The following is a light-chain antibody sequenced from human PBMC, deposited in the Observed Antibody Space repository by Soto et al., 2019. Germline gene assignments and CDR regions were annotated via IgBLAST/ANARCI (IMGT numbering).Light chain of an antibody. V-gene: IGKV2-30*01. CDR2: KVS. CDR1: QSLVNSDGNTY. Sequence: EVVMTQSPLSLPVTLGQPASISCRSSQSLVNSDGNTYLNWFHQRPGQSPRRLIYKVSNRDSGVPDTFSGSGSGTDFTLRISRVGAEDVGGYYCMQGSHWPRTFGQGTRVEIK. CDR3: MQGSHWPRT. J-gene: IGKJ1*01.